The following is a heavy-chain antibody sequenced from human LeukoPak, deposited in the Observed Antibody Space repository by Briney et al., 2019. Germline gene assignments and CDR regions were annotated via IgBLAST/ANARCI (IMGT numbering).Heavy chain of an antibody. CDR1: GYTFISYF. CDR3: ARGRRSSSWYVDLKGNYGMDV. V-gene: IGHV1-46*01. J-gene: IGHJ6*02. D-gene: IGHD6-13*01. CDR2: INPSGGST. Sequence: ASVKVSCKASGYTFISYFMHWVRQAPGQGLEWMGIINPSGGSTNYAQKFQGRVTMTRDTSTTTVYMELSGLRSEDTAVYYCARGRRSSSWYVDLKGNYGMDVWGQGTTVTVSS.